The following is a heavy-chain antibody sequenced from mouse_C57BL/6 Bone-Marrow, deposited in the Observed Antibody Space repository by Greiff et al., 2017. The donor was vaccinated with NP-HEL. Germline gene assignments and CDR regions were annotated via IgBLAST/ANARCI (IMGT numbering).Heavy chain of an antibody. V-gene: IGHV1-19*01. CDR2: IYPYNGGT. CDR1: GYTFTDYY. CDR3: ARGRWLLPSWCAY. D-gene: IGHD2-3*01. Sequence: EVQLQQSGPVLVKPGASVKMSCKASGYTFTDYYMNWVKQSHGKSLEWIGVIYPYNGGTSYNQKFKGKATLTVDKSSSTAYMELNSLTSEDSAVYYCARGRWLLPSWCAYWGQGTLVTVSA. J-gene: IGHJ3*01.